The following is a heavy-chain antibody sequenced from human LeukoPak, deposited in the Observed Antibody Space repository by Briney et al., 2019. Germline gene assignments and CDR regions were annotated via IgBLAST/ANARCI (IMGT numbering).Heavy chain of an antibody. D-gene: IGHD6-19*01. CDR2: ISGSGGST. CDR1: GFTFSSYA. J-gene: IGHJ4*02. CDR3: AKEPYSSGWYGVYFLDY. V-gene: IGHV3-23*01. Sequence: GGSLRLSCAASGFTFSSYAMSWVRQAPGKGLEWVSAISGSGGSTYYADSVKGRFTISRDNSKNTLYPQMNSLRAEDTAVYYCAKEPYSSGWYGVYFLDYWGQGTLVTVSS.